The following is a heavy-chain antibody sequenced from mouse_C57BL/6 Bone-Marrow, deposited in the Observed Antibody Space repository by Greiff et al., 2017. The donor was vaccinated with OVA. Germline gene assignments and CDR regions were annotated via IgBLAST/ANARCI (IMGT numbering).Heavy chain of an antibody. V-gene: IGHV14-4*01. CDR1: GFNIKDDY. CDR2: IDPENGDT. D-gene: IGHD1-1*01. CDR3: TNYYGSSWGYFDV. J-gene: IGHJ1*03. Sequence: VQLQQSGAELVRPGASVKLSCTASGFNIKDDYMHWVKQRPEPGLEWIGWIDPENGDTEYASKFQGKATITADTSSNPAYLQLSSLTSEDTAVYYCTNYYGSSWGYFDVWGTGTTVTVSS.